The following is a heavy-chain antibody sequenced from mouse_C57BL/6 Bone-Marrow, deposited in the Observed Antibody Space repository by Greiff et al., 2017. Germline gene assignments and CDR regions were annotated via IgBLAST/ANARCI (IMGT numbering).Heavy chain of an antibody. D-gene: IGHD2-3*01. CDR3: VSEDGFPWLAY. CDR2: IYPANGNT. J-gene: IGHJ3*01. CDR1: GFTFTNTS. Sequence: VQLQQSVAELVGPGASVKLSCTASGFTFTNTSMHWVKQRPEQGLEWIGRIYPANGNTKYAPKFQGKATITADTSSNTAYMQLSSLTSEDTAIYYCVSEDGFPWLAYWGQGTLVTVSA. V-gene: IGHV14-3*01.